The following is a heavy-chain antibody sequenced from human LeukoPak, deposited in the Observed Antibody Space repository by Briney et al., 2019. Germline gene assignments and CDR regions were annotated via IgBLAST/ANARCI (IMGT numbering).Heavy chain of an antibody. CDR1: GFTFSRYS. CDR2: ISSSSSYI. Sequence: GGSLRLSCAASGFTFSRYSMNWVRQAPGKGLEWVSCISSSSSYIYYANSVKGRLTISRDNAKNSLYLQMNSLRAEDTAVYYCARDPGIAAAGTKPGGDYWGQGTLVTVSS. D-gene: IGHD6-13*01. V-gene: IGHV3-21*01. CDR3: ARDPGIAAAGTKPGGDY. J-gene: IGHJ4*02.